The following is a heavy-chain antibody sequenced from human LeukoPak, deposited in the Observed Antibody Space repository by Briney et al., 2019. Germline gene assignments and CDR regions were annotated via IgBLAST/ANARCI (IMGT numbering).Heavy chain of an antibody. Sequence: SQTLSLTCAISGDSVSSNTAAWYWIRQSPSRGLEWLGRTYYRSKWFYEYAVSVRSRITINVDTSKNQFSLQLSSVTPEDTAVYYCARDPSYDQCMDYWGQGTLVTVYS. V-gene: IGHV6-1*01. J-gene: IGHJ4*02. CDR3: ARDPSYDQCMDY. CDR1: GDSVSSNTAA. D-gene: IGHD2-8*01. CDR2: TYYRSKWFY.